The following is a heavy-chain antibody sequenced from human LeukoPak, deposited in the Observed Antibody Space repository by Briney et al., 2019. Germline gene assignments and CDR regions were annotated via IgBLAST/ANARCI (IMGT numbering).Heavy chain of an antibody. V-gene: IGHV3-33*06. D-gene: IGHD4-11*01. J-gene: IGHJ5*02. CDR3: AKDAQSGFDYSNSLEH. Sequence: GTSLRLSCETSGFTFSHFGMHWVRQAPGKGLEWVAVIWSDATNQYYADSVKGRFTISRDNFKRTVSLEMNSLRVEDTAVYYCAKDAQSGFDYSNSLEHWGQGPLVIVSS. CDR2: IWSDATNQ. CDR1: GFTFSHFG.